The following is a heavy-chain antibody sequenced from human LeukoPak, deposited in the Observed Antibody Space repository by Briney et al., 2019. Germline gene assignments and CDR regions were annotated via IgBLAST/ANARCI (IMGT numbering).Heavy chain of an antibody. D-gene: IGHD2-2*01. CDR1: GFSVSDYY. V-gene: IGHV3-11*04. J-gene: IGHJ5*02. CDR3: ARGVWYCSSTSCTNWFDP. CDR2: ISSSGSTI. Sequence: GGSLRLSCAASGFSVSDYYMNWIRQAPGKGLEWISFISSSGSTIYYADSVKGRFTISRDITKNSLYVQMNSLRAGDTAVYYCARGVWYCSSTSCTNWFDPWGQGTLVTVSS.